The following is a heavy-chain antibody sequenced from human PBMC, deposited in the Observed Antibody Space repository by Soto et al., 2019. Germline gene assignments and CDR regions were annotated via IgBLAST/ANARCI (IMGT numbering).Heavy chain of an antibody. J-gene: IGHJ4*02. V-gene: IGHV3-74*01. Sequence: EVQLVESGGGLVQPGGSLRLSCAASGFTFSSYWLHWVRQAPGKGLVWVSRIKTDGSITDYADSVKGRFTISRDNAKDTLYLQMNSLSAEDTAVYYRAKREGNTYGLFHWGQGTLVTVSS. CDR3: AKREGNTYGLFH. CDR1: GFTFSSYW. CDR2: IKTDGSIT. D-gene: IGHD5-18*01.